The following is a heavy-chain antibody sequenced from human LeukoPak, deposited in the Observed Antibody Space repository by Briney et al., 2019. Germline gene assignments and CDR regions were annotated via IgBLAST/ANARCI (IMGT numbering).Heavy chain of an antibody. J-gene: IGHJ6*03. CDR1: GYTFTGYY. V-gene: IGHV1-2*02. D-gene: IGHD3-10*01. CDR3: ASDGSFGFSDHSYYYMDV. Sequence: ASVKVSCKASGYTFTGYYMHWVRQAPGQGLEWMGWINPNSGGTNYAQKFQGRVTMTRDTSISTAYMEVSRLRSDDTAVYYCASDGSFGFSDHSYYYMDVWGKGTTVTVSS. CDR2: INPNSGGT.